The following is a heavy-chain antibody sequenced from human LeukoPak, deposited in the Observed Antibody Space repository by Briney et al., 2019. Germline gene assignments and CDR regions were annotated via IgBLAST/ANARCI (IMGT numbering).Heavy chain of an antibody. D-gene: IGHD2-2*02. CDR1: GGXISSGGYY. V-gene: IGHV4-31*03. J-gene: IGHJ4*02. CDR3: ARGRCSSTSCYSIFDY. CDR2: IYYSGST. Sequence: SETLSLTCTVSGGXISSGGYYWSWIRQHPGKRLEWIGYIYYSGSTYYNPSLKSRVTISVDTSKNQFSLKLSSVTAADTAVYYCARGRCSSTSCYSIFDYWGQGTLVTVSS.